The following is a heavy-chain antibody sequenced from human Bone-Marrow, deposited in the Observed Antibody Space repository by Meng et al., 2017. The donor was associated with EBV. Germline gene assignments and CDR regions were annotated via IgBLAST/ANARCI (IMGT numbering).Heavy chain of an antibody. Sequence: QVQLVQSGAEVKKPXASGKVPXXASGYTFTSYARHWVRQDPGQRLEWMGWINAGNGNTKYSQKFQGRVTITRDTSASTAYMELSSLRSEDTAVYYCASYFQSSSSGHGFDYWGQGPLVTVSS. CDR2: INAGNGNT. D-gene: IGHD6-6*01. CDR3: ASYFQSSSSGHGFDY. J-gene: IGHJ4*02. V-gene: IGHV1-3*01. CDR1: GYTFTSYA.